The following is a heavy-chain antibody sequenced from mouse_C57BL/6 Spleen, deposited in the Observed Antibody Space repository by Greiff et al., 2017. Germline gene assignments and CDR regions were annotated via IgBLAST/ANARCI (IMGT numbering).Heavy chain of an antibody. Sequence: VQLQESGPELVKPGASVKISCKASGYAFSSSWMNWVKQRPGKGLEWIGRIYPGDGDTNYNGKFKGKATLTADKSSSTAYMQLSSLTSEDSAVYFCARGTGSWGQGTLVTVSA. CDR2: IYPGDGDT. CDR1: GYAFSSSW. V-gene: IGHV1-82*01. J-gene: IGHJ3*01. D-gene: IGHD4-1*01. CDR3: ARGTGS.